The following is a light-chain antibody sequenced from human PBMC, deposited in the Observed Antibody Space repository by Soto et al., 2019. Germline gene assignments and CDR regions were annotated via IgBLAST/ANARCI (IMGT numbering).Light chain of an antibody. Sequence: EIVLTQSPGTLSLSPGERTTLSCRASQSVSSSYLAWYQQKPGQAPRLLIYGASSRATGIPDRFSGSGPGTDFTLTISSLEPEDFAVYFCQQRSNWPPTFGGGTKVDIK. V-gene: IGKV3D-20*02. J-gene: IGKJ4*01. CDR3: QQRSNWPPT. CDR2: GAS. CDR1: QSVSSSY.